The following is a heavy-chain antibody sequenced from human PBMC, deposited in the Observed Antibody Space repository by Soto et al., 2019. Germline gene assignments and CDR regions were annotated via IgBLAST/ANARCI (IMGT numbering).Heavy chain of an antibody. Sequence: QVQLQESGPGLVKPSETLSLTCTVSGGSISSYYWSWIRQPPGKGLEWIGYIYYSGSTNYNPSLKSRVTISVDTSKNQFSLKLSSVTAADTAVYYCAGGDTAMVTTWGQGTLVTVSS. CDR2: IYYSGST. CDR3: AGGDTAMVTT. J-gene: IGHJ5*02. CDR1: GGSISSYY. D-gene: IGHD5-18*01. V-gene: IGHV4-59*01.